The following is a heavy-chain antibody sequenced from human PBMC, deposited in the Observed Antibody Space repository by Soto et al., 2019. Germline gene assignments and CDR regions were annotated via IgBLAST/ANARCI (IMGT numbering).Heavy chain of an antibody. CDR3: ARSATIFVVVIIQSYYYGMDV. J-gene: IGHJ6*02. CDR1: GGSFSGYY. V-gene: IGHV4-34*01. Sequence: SETLSLTCAVYGGSFSGYYWSWIRQPPGKGLEWIGEINHSGSTNYNPSLKSRVTISVDTSKNQFSLKLSSVTAADTAVYYCARSATIFVVVIIQSYYYGMDVWGQGTTVTVSS. CDR2: INHSGST. D-gene: IGHD3-3*01.